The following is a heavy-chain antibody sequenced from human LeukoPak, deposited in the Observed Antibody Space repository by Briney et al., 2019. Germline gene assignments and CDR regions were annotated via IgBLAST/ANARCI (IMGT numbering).Heavy chain of an antibody. V-gene: IGHV1-2*02. D-gene: IGHD2-2*01. CDR1: VYTFTDYY. CDR3: ARVPGCSSTSCYPTGDY. J-gene: IGHJ4*02. Sequence: ASVTVSCKASVYTFTDYYIHWVRQAPGQGGEGMGWINPNSGGTNYAQKFQGRVTMTRDTSISTAYMELSRLRSDDTAVYYCARVPGCSSTSCYPTGDYWGQGTLVTVSS. CDR2: INPNSGGT.